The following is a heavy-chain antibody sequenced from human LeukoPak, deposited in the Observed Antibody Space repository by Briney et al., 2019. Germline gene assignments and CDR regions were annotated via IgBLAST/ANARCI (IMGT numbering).Heavy chain of an antibody. J-gene: IGHJ4*02. CDR3: ATYPHYYGTSGVDC. Sequence: PSETLSLTCNVSGGSISSYYWNWIRQPPGKGLEWIGYMSYSGSTHYNPSLESRVTILADTSTSQVSLTLSSVTAEDTAVYYCATYPHYYGTSGVDCWGQGTLVTVSS. CDR2: MSYSGST. CDR1: GGSISSYY. V-gene: IGHV4-59*08. D-gene: IGHD3-10*01.